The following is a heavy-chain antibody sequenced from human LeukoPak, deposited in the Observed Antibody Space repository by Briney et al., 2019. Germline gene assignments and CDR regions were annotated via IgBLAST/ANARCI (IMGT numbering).Heavy chain of an antibody. D-gene: IGHD5-12*01. CDR1: GGTFSSYA. CDR3: ARGGRGDSDYDY. V-gene: IGHV1-69*01. Sequence: SVKVSCKASGGTFSSYAISWVRQAPGQGLEWMGGIIPIFGTANYAQKFQGRVTITADESTSTAYVELSSLRSEDTAVYYCARGGRGDSDYDYWGQGTLVTVSS. CDR2: IIPIFGTA. J-gene: IGHJ4*02.